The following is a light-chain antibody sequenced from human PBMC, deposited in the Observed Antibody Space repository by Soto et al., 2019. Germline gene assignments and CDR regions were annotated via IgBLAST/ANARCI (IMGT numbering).Light chain of an antibody. CDR1: QSINNY. CDR3: QQYTSDPFT. Sequence: DIQMTQSPSTLSTSVGDRVTITCRASQSINNYLAWYQQKPGKAPNLLIYDASRLESGVPSRFSGSASGTEITLTSSSRQPDDFATDYCQQYTSDPFTFGPGTKVD. CDR2: DAS. V-gene: IGKV1-5*01. J-gene: IGKJ3*01.